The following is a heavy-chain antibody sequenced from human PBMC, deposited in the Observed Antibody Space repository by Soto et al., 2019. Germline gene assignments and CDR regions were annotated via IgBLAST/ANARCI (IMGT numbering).Heavy chain of an antibody. V-gene: IGHV1-69*06. Sequence: GASVKVSCKASGGTFSSYAISWVRQAPGQGLEWMGGIIPIFGTANYAQKFQGRVTITADTSISTAYMELSRLRSDDTAVYYCAREAEQYSSSWYPPLPYYYYGMDVWGQGTTVTVSS. CDR2: IIPIFGTA. J-gene: IGHJ6*02. CDR3: AREAEQYSSSWYPPLPYYYYGMDV. D-gene: IGHD6-13*01. CDR1: GGTFSSYA.